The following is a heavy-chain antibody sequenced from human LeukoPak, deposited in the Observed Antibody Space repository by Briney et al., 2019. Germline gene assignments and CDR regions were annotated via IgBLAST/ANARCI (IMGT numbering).Heavy chain of an antibody. CDR3: ARAGSDYYYYYMDV. CDR2: IYTSGST. J-gene: IGHJ6*03. D-gene: IGHD3-10*01. Sequence: PSETLSLTCTVSGGSISSYYWSWIRQPAGKGLEWIGRIYTSGSTNYNPSLKSRVTMPVDTSKNQFSLKLSSVTAADTAVYYCARAGSDYYYYYMDVWGKGTTVTVSS. V-gene: IGHV4-4*07. CDR1: GGSISSYY.